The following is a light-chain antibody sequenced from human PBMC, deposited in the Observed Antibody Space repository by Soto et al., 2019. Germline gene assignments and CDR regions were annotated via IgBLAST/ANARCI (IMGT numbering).Light chain of an antibody. V-gene: IGKV1-39*01. CDR3: QQSYSTPGYT. Sequence: DIQMTQSPSSLSASVGDRVTITCRASQSISSYLNWYQQKPGKAPKLLIYAASSLQSGVPSRFSGSGSGTDFTLTIRSLQPEDFATYYCQQSYSTPGYTFGQGPKLEIK. CDR1: QSISSY. CDR2: AAS. J-gene: IGKJ2*01.